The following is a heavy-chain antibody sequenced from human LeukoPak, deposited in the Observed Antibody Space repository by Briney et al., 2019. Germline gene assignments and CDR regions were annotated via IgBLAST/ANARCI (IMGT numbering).Heavy chain of an antibody. J-gene: IGHJ4*02. CDR3: AKDSLQYS. V-gene: IGHV3-23*01. D-gene: IGHD1-26*01. Sequence: PGGSLRLSCAASGFTFSSYAMSWVRQAPGKGREWVSAISGSGGSTYYADSVNGRFTLSSHNSKNTLSLHMNSLRAEDTAVYYCAKDSLQYSRGQGTLVTVSS. CDR2: ISGSGGST. CDR1: GFTFSSYA.